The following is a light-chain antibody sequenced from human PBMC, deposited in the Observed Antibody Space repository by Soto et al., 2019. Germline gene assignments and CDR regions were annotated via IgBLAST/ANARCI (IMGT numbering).Light chain of an antibody. Sequence: EIELIQSPATLSLSPGERATLSCRASQSVGSDLAWYQQKPGQAPRLLIYDISNRATAIPGRFSGSGFGTDFTLTISSLEPEDFAVYYCQQRLDCPLTFGGGTKVEI. CDR3: QQRLDCPLT. CDR2: DIS. J-gene: IGKJ4*01. CDR1: QSVGSD. V-gene: IGKV3-11*01.